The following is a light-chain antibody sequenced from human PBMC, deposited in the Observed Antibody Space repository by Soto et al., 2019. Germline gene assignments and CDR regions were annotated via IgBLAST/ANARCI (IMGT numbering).Light chain of an antibody. J-gene: IGKJ2*01. CDR3: QQYGSSPPYT. CDR2: GAS. CDR1: QTIRGGQ. V-gene: IGKV3-20*01. Sequence: EIVLTQSPGTLSLSPGERATLSCRASQTIRGGQLAWYQQKTGQAPRLLIYGASSRATGIPDRISGSGSATDFTLTISRLEPEDFAVYYCQQYGSSPPYTFGQGTKLEIK.